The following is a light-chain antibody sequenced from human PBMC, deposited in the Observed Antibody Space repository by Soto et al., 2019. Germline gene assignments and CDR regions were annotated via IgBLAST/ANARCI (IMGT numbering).Light chain of an antibody. J-gene: IGKJ2*01. CDR3: QQGHNLPLT. CDR1: QSISTE. Sequence: EIVMTQSPATRSVSPGERATLSCRASQSISTELAWYQQKPGQPPRLLIYSASTRATGVPARFTGSGAGSEFTLTIRGLQSDEFAVYYCQQGHNLPLTFGQGTRLEI. V-gene: IGKV3-15*01. CDR2: SAS.